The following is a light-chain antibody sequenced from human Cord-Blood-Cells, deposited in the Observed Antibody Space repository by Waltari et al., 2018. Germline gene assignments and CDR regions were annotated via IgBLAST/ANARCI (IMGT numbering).Light chain of an antibody. V-gene: IGLV2-11*01. CDR3: CSYAGSYTWV. Sequence: QSALTQPRSVSGSPGQSVTISCTGTSSDVGGYNYVSWYQQHPGEAPKLMIYDVSKRPSGVPERFSGSKSGNTASLTISARRAEDEADYYCCSYAGSYTWVFGGGTKLTVL. CDR2: DVS. J-gene: IGLJ3*02. CDR1: SSDVGGYNY.